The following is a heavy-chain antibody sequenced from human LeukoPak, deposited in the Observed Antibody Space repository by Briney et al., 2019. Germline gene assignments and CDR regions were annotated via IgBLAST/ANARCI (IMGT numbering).Heavy chain of an antibody. Sequence: GGSLRLSCAASGFTFRRYWMAWVRQAPGKGLEWVANIKEDGSEKYYVDSGKGRFTISRDNAKTSLDLQMNSLRVEDTAVYYCARDGARHCTDGSCTVYWGQGTLVPVSS. J-gene: IGHJ4*02. D-gene: IGHD2-15*01. V-gene: IGHV3-7*01. CDR1: GFTFRRYW. CDR2: IKEDGSEK. CDR3: ARDGARHCTDGSCTVY.